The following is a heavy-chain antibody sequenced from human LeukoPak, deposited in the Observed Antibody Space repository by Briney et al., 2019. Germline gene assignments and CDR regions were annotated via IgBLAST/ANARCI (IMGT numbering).Heavy chain of an antibody. V-gene: IGHV1-8*03. Sequence: ASVKVSCKASGYTFTSYDINWVRQATGQGLEWMGWMNPNSGNTGYAQKFQGRVTITRNTSISTAYMELSSLRSEDTAVYYCARVGYYDILTGLDYWGQGTLVTVSS. J-gene: IGHJ4*02. CDR1: GYTFTSYD. D-gene: IGHD3-9*01. CDR3: ARVGYYDILTGLDY. CDR2: MNPNSGNT.